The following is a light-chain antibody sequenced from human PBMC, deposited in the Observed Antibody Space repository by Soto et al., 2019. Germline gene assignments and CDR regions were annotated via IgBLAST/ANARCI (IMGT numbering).Light chain of an antibody. V-gene: IGKV1-5*03. Sequence: DLQMTQSPSTLSASVGDRDTITCRASQSVSSWLAWYQQKPGKAPKLLIYEASILQSGVPSRFSGSGSGTEFTLTISSLQPDDFATYHCQQYNSYSRTFGQGTKVDIK. CDR2: EAS. CDR3: QQYNSYSRT. CDR1: QSVSSW. J-gene: IGKJ1*01.